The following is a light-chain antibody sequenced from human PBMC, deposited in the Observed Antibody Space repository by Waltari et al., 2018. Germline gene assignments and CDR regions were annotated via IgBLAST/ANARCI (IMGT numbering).Light chain of an antibody. V-gene: IGKV3-20*01. CDR3: QQYGSSPIVT. CDR2: GAS. J-gene: IGKJ5*01. CDR1: QSVSSSY. Sequence: EIVLTQSPGTLSLSPGERATLSCRASQSVSSSYFAWYQQRPGQAPRLLIYGASSRATGIPDRFSGSGSGTDFTLTISRLEPEDFAVYYCQQYGSSPIVTFGQGTRLEIK.